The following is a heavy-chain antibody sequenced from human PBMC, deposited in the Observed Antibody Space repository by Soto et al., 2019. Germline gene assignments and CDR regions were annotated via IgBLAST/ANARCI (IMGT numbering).Heavy chain of an antibody. CDR1: GFTFSSYG. J-gene: IGHJ4*02. Sequence: VQLVESGGGVVQPGRSLRLSCAASGFTFSSYGMHWVRQAPGKGLEWVAVISYDGSNKYYADSVKGRFTISRDNSKNTLYLQMNSLRAEDTAVYYCAKEKTGTTNYFDYWGQGTLVTVSS. V-gene: IGHV3-30*18. D-gene: IGHD1-7*01. CDR2: ISYDGSNK. CDR3: AKEKTGTTNYFDY.